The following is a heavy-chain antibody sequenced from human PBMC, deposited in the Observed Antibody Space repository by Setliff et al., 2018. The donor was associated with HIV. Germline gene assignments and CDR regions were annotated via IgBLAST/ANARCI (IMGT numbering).Heavy chain of an antibody. J-gene: IGHJ4*02. Sequence: ETLSLTCTVSGGSISSYFWSWIRQPPGKGLEWIGYIYHTGSVYYNPSLKSRVSISVDTSKNQFSLTLSSVTAAATAVYYCARGSDLAARVYFDYWGQGTLVTVS. V-gene: IGHV4-4*09. CDR3: ARGSDLAARVYFDY. CDR1: GGSISSYF. D-gene: IGHD6-6*01. CDR2: IYHTGSV.